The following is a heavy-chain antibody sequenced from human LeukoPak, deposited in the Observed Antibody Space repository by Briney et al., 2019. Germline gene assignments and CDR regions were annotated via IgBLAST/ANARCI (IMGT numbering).Heavy chain of an antibody. D-gene: IGHD6-13*01. V-gene: IGHV5-51*01. CDR3: ARHGGYYSSSWNWFDP. CDR1: GYSFTSYW. Sequence: GESLKISCKGSGYSFTSYWIGWVRQMPGKGLEWMGIIYPGDSDTRYSPSFQGQVTISADKSISTAYLQWSSLKASDTAMYYCARHGGYYSSSWNWFDPWGQGTLVTVSS. J-gene: IGHJ5*02. CDR2: IYPGDSDT.